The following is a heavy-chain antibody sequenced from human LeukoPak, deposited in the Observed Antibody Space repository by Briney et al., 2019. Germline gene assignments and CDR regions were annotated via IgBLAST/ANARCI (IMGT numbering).Heavy chain of an antibody. CDR2: ISSSSSYI. V-gene: IGHV3-21*01. D-gene: IGHD3-22*01. CDR1: GFTFSSYS. J-gene: IGHJ6*02. CDR3: ARKPGDSSGYHHYYYYYGMDV. Sequence: GGSLRLSCAASGFTFSSYSMNWVRQAPGKGLEWVSSISSSSSYIYYADSVKGRFTISRDNAKNSLYLQMNSLRAEDTAVYYCARKPGDSSGYHHYYYYYGMDVWGQGTTVTVSS.